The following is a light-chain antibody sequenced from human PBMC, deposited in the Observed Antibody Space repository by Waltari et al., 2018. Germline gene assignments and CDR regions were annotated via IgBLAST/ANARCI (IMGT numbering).Light chain of an antibody. Sequence: DIQMTQSPSTLSASVGDRVTLTCRASQSISSWLAWHQQRPGKAPKLLIYDAYSLKSGVPSRFSGSGFGTEFTLTISSLQPDDFATYYCQQYNSSSGTFGQGTEVEIK. CDR3: QQYNSSSGT. J-gene: IGKJ1*01. CDR2: DAY. CDR1: QSISSW. V-gene: IGKV1-5*01.